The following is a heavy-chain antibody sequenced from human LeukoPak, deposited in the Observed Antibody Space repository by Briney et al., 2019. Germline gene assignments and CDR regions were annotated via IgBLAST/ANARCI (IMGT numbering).Heavy chain of an antibody. J-gene: IGHJ4*02. Sequence: GRSLRLSCAASGFTFSSYGMHWVRQAPGKGLEWVAVISYDGSNKYYADSEKGRFTISRDNSKNTLYLQMNSLRAEDTAVYYCARDNESKQWPAYFDYWGQGTLVTVSS. CDR1: GFTFSSYG. V-gene: IGHV3-30*03. D-gene: IGHD6-19*01. CDR2: ISYDGSNK. CDR3: ARDNESKQWPAYFDY.